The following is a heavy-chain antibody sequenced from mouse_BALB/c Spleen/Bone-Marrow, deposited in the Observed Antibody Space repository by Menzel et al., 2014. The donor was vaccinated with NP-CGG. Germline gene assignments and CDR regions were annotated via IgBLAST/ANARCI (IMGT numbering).Heavy chain of an antibody. CDR2: IFPSDSYS. Sequence: QVQLKQSGAELVRPGASVKLSCKTSGHTFTSYWINWVKQRPGQGLEWIGNIFPSDSYSNYNQKFKDKATLTVDKSSSTAYMHLTSPTSEDSAVYYCTRGKGYTLDYWGQGTSVTVSS. V-gene: IGHV1-69*02. J-gene: IGHJ4*01. CDR3: TRGKGYTLDY. CDR1: GHTFTSYW.